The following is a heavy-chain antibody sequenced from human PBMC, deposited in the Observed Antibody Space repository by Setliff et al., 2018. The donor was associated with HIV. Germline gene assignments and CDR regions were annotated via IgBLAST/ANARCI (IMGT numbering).Heavy chain of an antibody. D-gene: IGHD3-22*01. V-gene: IGHV3-23*01. CDR1: GFTFGGFA. Sequence: GGSLRLSCVPSGFTFGGFAMSWVRQAPGRGLEWVSAITGSGGNTYYADSVKGRFTISRDNAKNSLYLQMNSLRAEDTAVYFCARDYYDSSGYYYRDAFDMWGQGTMVTVSS. CDR2: ITGSGGNT. J-gene: IGHJ3*02. CDR3: ARDYYDSSGYYYRDAFDM.